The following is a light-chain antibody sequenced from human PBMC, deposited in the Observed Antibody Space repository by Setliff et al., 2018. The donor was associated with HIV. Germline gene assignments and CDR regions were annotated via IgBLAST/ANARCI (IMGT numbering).Light chain of an antibody. J-gene: IGLJ2*01. CDR1: SSDVGIYNY. CDR3: CSYAGSYTLEI. CDR2: DVS. Sequence: QSALTQPXSVSGSPGQSVTISCTGTSSDVGIYNYVSWYQHHPGKGPKLVIYDVSKRPSGVPDRFSGSKSGNTASLTISGLQAEDEADYYCCSYAGSYTLEIFGGGTKVTVL. V-gene: IGLV2-11*01.